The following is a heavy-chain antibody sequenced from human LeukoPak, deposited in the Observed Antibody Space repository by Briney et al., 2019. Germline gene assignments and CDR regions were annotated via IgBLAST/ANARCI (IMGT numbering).Heavy chain of an antibody. Sequence: SETLSLTCAVYGGSFSGYYWSCIRQPPGKGLEWIGEINHSGSTNYNPSLKSRVTISVDTSKNQFSLKLSSVTAADTAVYYCARGDRIAVAGRKEISFDYWGQGTLVTVSS. CDR1: GGSFSGYY. V-gene: IGHV4-34*01. J-gene: IGHJ4*02. D-gene: IGHD6-19*01. CDR3: ARGDRIAVAGRKEISFDY. CDR2: INHSGST.